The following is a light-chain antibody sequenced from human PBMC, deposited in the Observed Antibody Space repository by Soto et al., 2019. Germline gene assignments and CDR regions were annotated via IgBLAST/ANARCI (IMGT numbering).Light chain of an antibody. CDR1: QDISNY. V-gene: IGKV1-33*01. Sequence: DIQMTQSPSSLSASVGDRVTITCQASQDISNYLSWYQQKPGKAPKLLIYDASKLETGVPSRFSGSGSGTDFTITITSLQPEDIATYYCQQYDTLQFTFGPGTKEHIK. J-gene: IGKJ3*01. CDR3: QQYDTLQFT. CDR2: DAS.